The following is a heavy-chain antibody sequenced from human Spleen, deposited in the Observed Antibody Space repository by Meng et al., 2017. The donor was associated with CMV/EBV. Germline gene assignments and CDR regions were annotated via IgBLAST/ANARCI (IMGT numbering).Heavy chain of an antibody. D-gene: IGHD1-7*01. CDR3: ARVWWNYGSYYGMDV. Sequence: ASVKVSCKASGYTFTIYGISWVRQAPGQGLEWMGWINPNSGGTNYAQKFQGRVTMTRDTSISTAYMELSRLRSDDTAVYYCARVWWNYGSYYGMDVWGQGTTVTVSS. CDR1: GYTFTIYG. J-gene: IGHJ6*02. V-gene: IGHV1-2*02. CDR2: INPNSGGT.